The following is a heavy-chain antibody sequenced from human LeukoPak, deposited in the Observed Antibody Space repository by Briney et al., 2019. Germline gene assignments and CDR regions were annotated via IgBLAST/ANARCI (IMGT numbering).Heavy chain of an antibody. V-gene: IGHV4-39*07. D-gene: IGHD3-9*01. Sequence: SETLSLTCTVSGGSISSSSYYWGWIRQPPGKGLEWIGSIYYSGSTYYNPSLKSRVTISVDTSKNQFSLKLSSVTAADTAVYYCARAKYYDISWAFDIWGQGTMVTVSS. CDR3: ARAKYYDISWAFDI. CDR1: GGSISSSSYY. J-gene: IGHJ3*02. CDR2: IYYSGST.